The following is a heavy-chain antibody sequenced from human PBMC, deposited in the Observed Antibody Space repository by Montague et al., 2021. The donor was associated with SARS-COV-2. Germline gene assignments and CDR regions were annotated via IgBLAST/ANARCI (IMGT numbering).Heavy chain of an antibody. CDR2: IYYSGST. CDR1: GGSISSYY. V-gene: IGHV4-59*01. CDR3: AGVSDFWSGYYSAVSAFDI. Sequence: SETLSLTCTVSGGSISSYYWSWIRQPPGKGLEWIGYIYYSGSTNYNPSLKSRVTISVDTSKDQFSLELSPVTAADTAAYYCAGVSDFWSGYYSAVSAFDIWGQGTMVTVSS. J-gene: IGHJ3*02. D-gene: IGHD3-3*01.